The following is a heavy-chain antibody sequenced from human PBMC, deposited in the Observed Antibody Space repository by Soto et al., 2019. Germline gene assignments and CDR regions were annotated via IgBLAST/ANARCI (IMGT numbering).Heavy chain of an antibody. J-gene: IGHJ1*01. CDR2: ISFDASEK. CDR3: ARDLGGYVHLWDKSNY. V-gene: IGHV3-30*04. CDR1: GFRFSGFG. D-gene: IGHD5-12*01. Sequence: QVQLVEPGGSVVQPGASITLSCADSGFRFSGFGMHWIRLAPGKGLEWVAVISFDASEKFYVDSLKGRFSISRDDSHSKVFLQMNSLRREDTGVYYCARDLGGYVHLWDKSNYWGQGTLVNVS.